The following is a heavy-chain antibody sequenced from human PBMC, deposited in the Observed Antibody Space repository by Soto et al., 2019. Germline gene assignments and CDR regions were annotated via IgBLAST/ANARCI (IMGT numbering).Heavy chain of an antibody. J-gene: IGHJ4*02. CDR2: ISSTTNYI. CDR3: ARESEDLTSNFDY. CDR1: GGSFSGYY. Sequence: KPSETLSLTCAVYGGSFSGYYWSWIRQPPGKGLEWVSSISSTTNYIYYGDSMKGRFTISRDNAKNSLYLEMNSLRAEDTAVYYCARESEDLTSNFDYWGQGTLVTVSS. V-gene: IGHV3-11*06.